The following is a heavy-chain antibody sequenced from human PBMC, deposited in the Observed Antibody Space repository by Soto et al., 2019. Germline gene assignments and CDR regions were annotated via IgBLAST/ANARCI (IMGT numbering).Heavy chain of an antibody. Sequence: SEPLSLTCTVSGDSVTSINYYWSWIRQSPGKSLEWIGFINYNENTNYNPPLRSRVTISLNTSKNQFSLTLRYVTAADTARYYCAREWSGNYYYKYDIDVWGQGTEVRVSS. V-gene: IGHV4-61*01. D-gene: IGHD2-15*01. J-gene: IGHJ6*02. CDR2: INYNENT. CDR3: AREWSGNYYYKYDIDV. CDR1: GDSVTSINYY.